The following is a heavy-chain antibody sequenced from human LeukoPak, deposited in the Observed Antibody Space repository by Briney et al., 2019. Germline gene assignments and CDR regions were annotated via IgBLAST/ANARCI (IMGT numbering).Heavy chain of an antibody. CDR2: IKNDETST. V-gene: IGHV3-74*03. J-gene: IGHJ4*02. Sequence: GGSLRLSCAASGFTFSDYWMHWVRQAPGKGLVWVSRIKNDETSTMYADSVKGRFTTSRDNAKNTLYLQMNSLRAEDTAVYYCAKDREYDDSCDYNGWGQGTLVTVSS. CDR1: GFTFSDYW. D-gene: IGHD3-22*01. CDR3: AKDREYDDSCDYNG.